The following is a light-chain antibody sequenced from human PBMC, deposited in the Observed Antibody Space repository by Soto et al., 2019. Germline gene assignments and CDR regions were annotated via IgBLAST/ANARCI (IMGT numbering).Light chain of an antibody. CDR2: AAS. CDR3: QQYYSYPFT. J-gene: IGKJ4*01. CDR1: QGISSY. V-gene: IGKV1-8*01. Sequence: AIRMTQSPSSLSASTGDRVTITCRASQGISSYLAWYQQKPGKAPKLLIYAASTLQSWVPSRFSGSGSGTDFTLTISCLQSEDFATYYCQQYYSYPFTFGGGTKVEIK.